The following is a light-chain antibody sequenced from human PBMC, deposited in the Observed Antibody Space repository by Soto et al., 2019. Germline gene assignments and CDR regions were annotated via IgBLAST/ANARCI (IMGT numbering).Light chain of an antibody. Sequence: QSVLTEPASVSGSPGQSITISCTGTSSDVDRYNHVSWYQHHPSKAPKLIISEVINRPSGASTGFSGSKSGYTASLTISGLQAESEADHSYNSPTRGDFRVFRTGTQGPVL. CDR1: SSDVDRYNH. CDR3: NSPTRGDFRV. J-gene: IGLJ1*01. V-gene: IGLV2-14*01. CDR2: EVI.